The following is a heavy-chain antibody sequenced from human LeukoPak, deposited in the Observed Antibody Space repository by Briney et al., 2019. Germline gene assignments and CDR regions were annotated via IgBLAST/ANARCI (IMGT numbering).Heavy chain of an antibody. V-gene: IGHV4-59*01. CDR3: ARFTWNYLHAFDI. J-gene: IGHJ3*02. CDR1: GGSISSYY. Sequence: PSETLSLTCTVSGGSISSYYWSWIRQPPGKGLEWIGYIYYSGSTNYNPSLKSRVTISVDTSKNQFSLKLSSVTAADTAIYYCARFTWNYLHAFDIWGQGTMVTVSS. CDR2: IYYSGST. D-gene: IGHD1-7*01.